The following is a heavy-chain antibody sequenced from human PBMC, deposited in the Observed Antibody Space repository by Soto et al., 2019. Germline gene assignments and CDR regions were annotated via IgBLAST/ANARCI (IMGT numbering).Heavy chain of an antibody. J-gene: IGHJ4*02. Sequence: ASVKVSCKASGYSFTSLDIDWVRQTTGQGLEWMGWMEPSSGKTGYAQRFQDRVTMTRDTSINTAYMELRSLTSDDTAFYYCARGVTAGVDYWGQGTLVTVSS. V-gene: IGHV1-8*01. CDR3: ARGVTAGVDY. D-gene: IGHD3-10*01. CDR1: GYSFTSLD. CDR2: MEPSSGKT.